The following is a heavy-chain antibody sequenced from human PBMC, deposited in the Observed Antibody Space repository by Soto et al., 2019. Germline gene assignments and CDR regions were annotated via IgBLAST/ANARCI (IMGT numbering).Heavy chain of an antibody. J-gene: IGHJ6*02. D-gene: IGHD3-22*01. CDR3: AKAIIVVETEGYGMDV. Sequence: QVHLVESGGGVVQPGRSLRLSWAASGFTFSSYCMHWVRQAPGKGLEWVAVISYDGSNKYYADSVKGRFTISRDNYNNTLYLKMNSLRAEDTAVYYCAKAIIVVETEGYGMDVWGQGTTVTVSS. CDR1: GFTFSSYC. V-gene: IGHV3-30*18. CDR2: ISYDGSNK.